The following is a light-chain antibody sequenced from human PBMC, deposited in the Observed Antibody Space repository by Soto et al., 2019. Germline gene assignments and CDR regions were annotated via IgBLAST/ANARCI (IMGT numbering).Light chain of an antibody. Sequence: QSVLTQPASVSGSPGQSLTISCTGTSSDVGGYNYVSWYQQHPGKAPKLMIYDVSNRPSGVSNRFSGSKSGNTASLTISGLQADDEADYYCSSYTSSSTIFGTGTKVTVL. CDR2: DVS. CDR1: SSDVGGYNY. J-gene: IGLJ1*01. CDR3: SSYTSSSTI. V-gene: IGLV2-14*01.